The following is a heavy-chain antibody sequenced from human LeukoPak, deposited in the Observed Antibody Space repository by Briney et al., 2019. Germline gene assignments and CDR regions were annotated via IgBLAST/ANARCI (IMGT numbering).Heavy chain of an antibody. CDR3: ARGADLVRGVIAGGAFDI. D-gene: IGHD3-10*01. Sequence: GGSLRLSCAASGFTFSSYSMNWVRQAPGKGLEWVSSISSSSSYIYYADSVKGRFTISRDNAKNSLYLQMNSLRAEDTAVYYCARGADLVRGVIAGGAFDIWGQGTMVTVSS. CDR2: ISSSSSYI. CDR1: GFTFSSYS. V-gene: IGHV3-21*01. J-gene: IGHJ3*02.